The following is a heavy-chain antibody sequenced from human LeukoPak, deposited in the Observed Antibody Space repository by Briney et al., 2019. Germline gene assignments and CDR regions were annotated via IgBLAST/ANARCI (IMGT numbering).Heavy chain of an antibody. CDR3: ATDSPVMTT. CDR1: GFTFSNAW. CDR2: TDPSGGAT. J-gene: IGHJ4*02. V-gene: IGHV3-23*01. D-gene: IGHD2-21*01. Sequence: GGSLRLSCAASGFTFSNAWMTWVRQAPGKGLEWVSATDPSGGATYYADSVKGRFTISRDNSKNTLYLQMSSLRAEDTAIYYCATDSPVMTTWGQGTLVTVSS.